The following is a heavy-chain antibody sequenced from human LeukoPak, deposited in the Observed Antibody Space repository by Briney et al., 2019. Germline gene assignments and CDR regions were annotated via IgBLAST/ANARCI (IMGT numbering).Heavy chain of an antibody. D-gene: IGHD1-26*01. J-gene: IGHJ5*02. CDR1: GYTFTSYG. V-gene: IGHV1-18*01. CDR2: ISAYNGNT. Sequence: ASVKVSCKASGYTFTSYGISWVRQAPGQGLEWMGWISAYNGNTNYAQKLQGRVTMTTDTSTSTAYMELRSLRSDDTAVYYCARDPISGSYHRGWFDPWGQGTLDTVSS. CDR3: ARDPISGSYHRGWFDP.